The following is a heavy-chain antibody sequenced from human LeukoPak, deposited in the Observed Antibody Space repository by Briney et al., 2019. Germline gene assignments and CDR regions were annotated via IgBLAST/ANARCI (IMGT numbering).Heavy chain of an antibody. CDR2: ISYDGSNK. D-gene: IGHD6-19*01. J-gene: IGHJ4*02. Sequence: GGSLRLSCAASGLTFSSYGMHWVRQAPGKGLEWVAVISYDGSNKYYADSVKGRFTISRDNSKNTLYLQMNSLRAEDTAVYYCAKDFPLQYSSGLDYWGQGTLVTVSS. V-gene: IGHV3-30*18. CDR3: AKDFPLQYSSGLDY. CDR1: GLTFSSYG.